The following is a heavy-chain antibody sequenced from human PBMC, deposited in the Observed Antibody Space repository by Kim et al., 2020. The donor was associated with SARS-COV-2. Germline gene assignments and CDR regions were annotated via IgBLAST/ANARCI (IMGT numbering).Heavy chain of an antibody. CDR2: IGGSGGTT. D-gene: IGHD3-9*01. CDR3: MKGGWASISDH. J-gene: IGHJ4*02. V-gene: IGHV3-23*01. CDR1: GFTFTGYA. Sequence: GGSLRLSCTTSGFTFTGYAMSWVRQAPGKGLEWVSSIGGSGGTTYYVDSVKGRFTISRDNSKNTLYLQMNSLRADDTAVYYCMKGGWASISDHCGPGT.